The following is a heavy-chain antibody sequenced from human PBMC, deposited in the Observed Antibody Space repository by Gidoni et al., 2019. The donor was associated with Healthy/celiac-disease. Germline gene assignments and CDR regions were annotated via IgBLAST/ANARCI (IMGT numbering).Heavy chain of an antibody. D-gene: IGHD7-27*01. CDR3: ARDITGDRYYYGMYV. V-gene: IGHV1-69*04. CDR1: GGTFSSYA. Sequence: QVQLVQSGAEVKKPGSSVKVSCKASGGTFSSYAISWVRQAPGQGLVWMGRIIPILGIANDAQKFQGRVTITADKSTSTAYMELSSLRSEDTAVYYCARDITGDRYYYGMYVWGQGTTVTVSS. J-gene: IGHJ6*02. CDR2: IIPILGIA.